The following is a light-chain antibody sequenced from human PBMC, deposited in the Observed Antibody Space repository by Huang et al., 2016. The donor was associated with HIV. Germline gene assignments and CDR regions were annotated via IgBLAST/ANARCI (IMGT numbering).Light chain of an antibody. Sequence: DVIMTQSPLLLPVTLGQPAAISCRSSQTLVHTDGNTYLNWFLQRPGQAPRRLIYKVSNRGSGVPDRFTGSGSGIEFTLTISRVEAEDVGIYYCMQGTHWPPGTFGQGTNMEIK. CDR1: QTLVHTDGNTY. J-gene: IGKJ1*01. CDR2: KVS. V-gene: IGKV2-30*02. CDR3: MQGTHWPPGT.